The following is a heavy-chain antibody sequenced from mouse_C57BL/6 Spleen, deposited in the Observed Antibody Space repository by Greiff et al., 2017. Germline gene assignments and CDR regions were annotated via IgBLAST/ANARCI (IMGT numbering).Heavy chain of an antibody. CDR1: GFTFSDFY. CDR3: ARGHLGGFAY. Sequence: EVQLVESGGGLVQSGRSLRLSCATSGFTFSDFYMEWVRQAPGKGLEWIAASRNKANDYTTEYSASVKGRFIVSRDTSQSILYLQMNALRAEDTAIYYCARGHLGGFAYWGQGTLVTVSA. J-gene: IGHJ3*01. CDR2: SRNKANDYTT. D-gene: IGHD3-3*01. V-gene: IGHV7-1*01.